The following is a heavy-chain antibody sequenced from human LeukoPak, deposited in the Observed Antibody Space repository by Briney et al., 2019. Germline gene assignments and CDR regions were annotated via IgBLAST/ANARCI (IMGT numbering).Heavy chain of an antibody. Sequence: ALVKVSCKASGYTFTSYYMHWVRQAPGQGLEWMGIINPSGGSTSYAQKFQGSVTMTRDTSTSPVYKDLSSLRSEDTAVYYCARDRRAPYDYSFYRDGMDVWGQGTTVTVSS. CDR3: ARDRRAPYDYSFYRDGMDV. D-gene: IGHD4-11*01. V-gene: IGHV1-46*01. J-gene: IGHJ6*02. CDR1: GYTFTSYY. CDR2: INPSGGST.